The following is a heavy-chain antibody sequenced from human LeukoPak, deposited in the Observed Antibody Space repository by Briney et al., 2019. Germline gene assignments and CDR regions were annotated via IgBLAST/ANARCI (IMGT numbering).Heavy chain of an antibody. J-gene: IGHJ6*03. Sequence: SVKVSCKTSGHPFTGYYIHWVRQAPGQGLEWMGRIIPILGIANYAQKFQGRVTITADKSTSTAYMELSSLRSEDTAVYYCARGQYQLPPSVDFYMDVWGKGTTVTVSS. V-gene: IGHV1-69*04. D-gene: IGHD2-2*01. CDR2: IIPILGIA. CDR3: ARGQYQLPPSVDFYMDV. CDR1: GHPFTGYY.